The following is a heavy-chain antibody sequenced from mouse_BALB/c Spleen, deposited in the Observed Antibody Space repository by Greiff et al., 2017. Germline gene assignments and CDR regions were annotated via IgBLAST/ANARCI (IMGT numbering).Heavy chain of an antibody. CDR2: ISSGSSTI. CDR3: ARSYGSSYGAMDY. D-gene: IGHD1-1*01. CDR1: GFTFSSFG. J-gene: IGHJ4*01. Sequence: EVQRVESGGGLVQPGGSRKLSCAASGFTFSSFGMHWVRQAPEKGLEWVAYISSGSSTIYYADTVKGRFTISRDNPKNTLFLQMTSLRSEDTAMYYCARSYGSSYGAMDYWGQGTSVTVSS. V-gene: IGHV5-17*02.